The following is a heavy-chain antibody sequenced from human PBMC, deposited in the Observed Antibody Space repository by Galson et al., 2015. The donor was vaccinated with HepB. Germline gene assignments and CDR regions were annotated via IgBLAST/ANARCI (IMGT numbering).Heavy chain of an antibody. CDR2: IKSKTDGGTT. D-gene: IGHD7-27*01. J-gene: IGHJ4*02. CDR1: GFTFSNAW. CDR3: TTLTGAQSFDY. Sequence: SLRLSCAASGFTFSNAWMSWVRQAPGKGLEWVGRIKSKTDGGTTDYAAPVKGRFTISRDDSKNTLYLQMNSLKTEDTAVYYCTTLTGAQSFDYWGQGTLVTVSS. V-gene: IGHV3-15*01.